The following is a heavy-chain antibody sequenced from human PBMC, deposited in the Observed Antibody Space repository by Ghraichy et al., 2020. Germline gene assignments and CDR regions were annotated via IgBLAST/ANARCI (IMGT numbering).Heavy chain of an antibody. CDR2: IIPIFGTA. V-gene: IGHV1-69*13. CDR1: GGTFSSYA. CDR3: ARDRGIAGWYVQFQH. Sequence: SVKVSCKASGGTFSSYAISWVRQAPGQGLEWMGGIIPIFGTANYAQKFQGRVTITADESTSTAYMELSSLRSEDTAVYYCARDRGIAGWYVQFQHWGQGTLVTVSS. J-gene: IGHJ1*01. D-gene: IGHD6-13*01.